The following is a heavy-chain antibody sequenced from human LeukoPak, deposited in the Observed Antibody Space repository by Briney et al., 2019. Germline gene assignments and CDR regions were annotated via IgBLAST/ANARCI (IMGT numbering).Heavy chain of an antibody. V-gene: IGHV3-23*01. Sequence: GRSLRLSCAASGFTFSSYAMSWVRQAPGKGLEWVSAISGSGGSTYYADSVKGRFTISRDNSKNTLYLQMNSLRAEDTAVYYCAKDGNLVYYYDSSGYYYYFDYWGQGTLVTVSS. CDR3: AKDGNLVYYYDSSGYYYYFDY. CDR2: ISGSGGST. D-gene: IGHD3-22*01. CDR1: GFTFSSYA. J-gene: IGHJ4*02.